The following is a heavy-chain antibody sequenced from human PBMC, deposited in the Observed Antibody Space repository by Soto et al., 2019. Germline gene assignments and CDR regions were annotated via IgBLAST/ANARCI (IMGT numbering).Heavy chain of an antibody. CDR3: ARDFPSSSSDP. Sequence: QVQLVQSGAEVKKPGSPLKVSAKVSGGTFSSYAITWVRQAPGQGLEWMGGITPIFGTANYAQKFQGRVTITADESLTTAYMELSSLRSEDTAVYYCARDFPSSSSDPWGQGTLVTVSS. V-gene: IGHV1-69*01. CDR1: GGTFSSYA. J-gene: IGHJ5*02. CDR2: ITPIFGTA.